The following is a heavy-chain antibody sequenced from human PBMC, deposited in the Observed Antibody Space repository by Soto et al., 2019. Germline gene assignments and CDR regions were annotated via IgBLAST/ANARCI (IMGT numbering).Heavy chain of an antibody. CDR1: GGSVSSSYYY. Sequence: SETLSLTCTVSGGSVSSSYYYWTWIRQPPGKGLEWIGHISYSGSTNYNPSLKSRVTISVDTSKNQFSLNLSSVTAADTAVYFCAISPSNDAFDFWGQGTMVTV. V-gene: IGHV4-61*01. CDR3: AISPSNDAFDF. D-gene: IGHD2-2*01. J-gene: IGHJ3*01. CDR2: ISYSGST.